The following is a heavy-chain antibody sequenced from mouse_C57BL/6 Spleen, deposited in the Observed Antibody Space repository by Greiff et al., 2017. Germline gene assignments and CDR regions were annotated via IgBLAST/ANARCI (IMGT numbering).Heavy chain of an antibody. CDR2: ISDGGSYT. D-gene: IGHD4-1*01. CDR1: GFTFSSYA. J-gene: IGHJ2*01. CDR3: ARELTGTDY. Sequence: EVMLVESGGGLVKPGGSLKLSCAASGFTFSSYAMSWVRQTPEKRLEWVATISDGGSYTYYPDNVKGRFTISRDNAKNNLYLQMSHLKSEDTAMYYCARELTGTDYWGQGTTLTVSS. V-gene: IGHV5-4*01.